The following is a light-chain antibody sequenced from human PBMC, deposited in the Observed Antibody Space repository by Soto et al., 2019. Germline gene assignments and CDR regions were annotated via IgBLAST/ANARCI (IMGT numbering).Light chain of an antibody. J-gene: IGLJ2*01. Sequence: QSVLTQPASVSGSPGQSITISCTGTSSDVGGYNYVSWYQQHPGKAPKLVIYDVSNRPSGVSNLFSGSKSGNTASLTISGLQAEDEADYYCSSYTSSSTLVVFGGGTKLTVL. CDR2: DVS. CDR1: SSDVGGYNY. CDR3: SSYTSSSTLVV. V-gene: IGLV2-14*01.